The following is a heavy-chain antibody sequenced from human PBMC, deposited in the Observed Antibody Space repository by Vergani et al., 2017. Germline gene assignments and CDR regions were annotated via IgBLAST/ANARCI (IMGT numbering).Heavy chain of an antibody. D-gene: IGHD1-14*01. CDR1: GGSLSGYY. CDR3: ARSSVSRNPPDYFDT. V-gene: IGHV4-59*01. CDR2: VEDSGYF. Sequence: QVQLQESGPGLVRPSETLSLTCTVSGGSLSGYYWNWIRQTPGEGLEWIGYVEDSGYFNYNPSLKTRVSMSSDTSNNQFSLMLCSVTVADTAVYYCARSSVSRNPPDYFDTWGQGTLVTVSS. J-gene: IGHJ4*02.